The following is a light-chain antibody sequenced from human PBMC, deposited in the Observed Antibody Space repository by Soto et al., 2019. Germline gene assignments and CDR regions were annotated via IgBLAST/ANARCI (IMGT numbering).Light chain of an antibody. J-gene: IGLJ2*01. CDR3: SSYTSSSTLVL. CDR1: SSDVADYNY. Sequence: QSALTQPASVSGSPGQSITISCSGTSSDVADYNYVSWYQQYPGKAPKLMIYDVSNRPSGVSNRFSGSKSGNTASLTISGLQAEDEADYYCSSYTSSSTLVLFGGGTKLTVL. CDR2: DVS. V-gene: IGLV2-14*01.